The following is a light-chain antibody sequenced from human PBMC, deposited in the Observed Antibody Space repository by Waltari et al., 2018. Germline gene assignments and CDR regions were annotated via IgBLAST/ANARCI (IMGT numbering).Light chain of an antibody. V-gene: IGKV3-15*01. CDR2: RAS. Sequence: EVVMTQSPATLSVSPGERATLSCRASQGIYDNLAWYQHKPGQAPRLLIYRASTRATGILARFSGRGSGTEFTLTISSLQSEDSAVYYCQQYNRWPPITFGQGTRLEIK. J-gene: IGKJ5*01. CDR1: QGIYDN. CDR3: QQYNRWPPIT.